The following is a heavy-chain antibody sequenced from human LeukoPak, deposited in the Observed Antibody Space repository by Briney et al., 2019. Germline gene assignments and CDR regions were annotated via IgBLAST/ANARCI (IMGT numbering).Heavy chain of an antibody. CDR2: ISSSSSYI. CDR3: ARENYDPDYGMDV. D-gene: IGHD3-3*01. V-gene: IGHV3-21*01. CDR1: GFTLSSYS. Sequence: GRSLRLSCAASGFTLSSYSMNWVRQAPGKGLEWVSSISSSSSYIDYADSVKGRFTISRDNAKNSLYLQMNGLRAEDTAVYYCARENYDPDYGMDVWGQGTTVTVSS. J-gene: IGHJ6*02.